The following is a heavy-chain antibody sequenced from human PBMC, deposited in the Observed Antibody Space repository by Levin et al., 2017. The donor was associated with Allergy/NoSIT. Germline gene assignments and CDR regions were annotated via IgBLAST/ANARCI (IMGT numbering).Heavy chain of an antibody. J-gene: IGHJ4*02. V-gene: IGHV3-23*01. Sequence: PGGSLRLSCAASGITFSSYGMTWVRQAPGKGLEWVSSISVSGGSTYYADSVKGRFTISRDNSKNTLYLQMNSLRAEDTAVYYCAKDPSGWYTFDYWGQGTLVTVSS. CDR3: AKDPSGWYTFDY. CDR2: ISVSGGST. D-gene: IGHD6-19*01. CDR1: GITFSSYG.